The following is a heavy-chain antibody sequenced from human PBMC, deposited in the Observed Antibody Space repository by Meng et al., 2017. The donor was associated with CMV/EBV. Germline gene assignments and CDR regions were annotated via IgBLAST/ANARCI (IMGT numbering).Heavy chain of an antibody. J-gene: IGHJ4*02. D-gene: IGHD1-26*01. CDR1: GFTFSSYP. V-gene: IGHV3-30-3*01. Sequence: GESLKISCAASGFTFSSYPMHWVRQAPGKGLEWVAVIPYDGNNKYYADSVKGRFTISRDNSKNTLYLQMNSLRTEDTAVYYCATLRELIDYWGQGTLVTVSS. CDR3: ATLRELIDY. CDR2: IPYDGNNK.